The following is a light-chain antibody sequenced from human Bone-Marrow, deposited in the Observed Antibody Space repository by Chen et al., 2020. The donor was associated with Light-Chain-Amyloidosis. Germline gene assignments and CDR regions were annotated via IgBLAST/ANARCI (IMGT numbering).Light chain of an antibody. CDR1: DLPTKT. Sequence: SYELPLPPSVSVSPGRTPRITFSVVDLPTKTAYWYQQKPGQAPVLVIHRDTERHSGISERFSGSSSGTTATLTISGVQAGDEADYHCQSADSSGTYEVIFGRGTKLTVL. V-gene: IGLV3-25*03. CDR3: QSADSSGTYEVI. CDR2: RDT. J-gene: IGLJ2*01.